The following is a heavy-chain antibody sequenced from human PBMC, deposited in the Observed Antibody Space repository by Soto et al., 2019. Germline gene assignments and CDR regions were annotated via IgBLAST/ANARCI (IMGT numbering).Heavy chain of an antibody. CDR1: GYTFTSYG. CDR3: ARGWGEY. D-gene: IGHD3-10*01. CDR2: ISGYNGNT. V-gene: IGHV1-18*01. Sequence: QVQLVQSGAEVKMPGASVKVSCKASGYTFTSYGISWVRQDPGQGLEWLGWISGYNGNTKYAQKFQGRVTMTTDTSTRTAYMELRSLGSDDTAMYYCARGWGEYWGQGTLVTVSS. J-gene: IGHJ4*02.